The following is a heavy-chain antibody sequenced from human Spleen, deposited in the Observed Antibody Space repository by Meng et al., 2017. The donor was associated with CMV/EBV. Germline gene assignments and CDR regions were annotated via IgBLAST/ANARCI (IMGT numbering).Heavy chain of an antibody. CDR1: GFTFSDYN. CDR3: ARDDDEEVYDVWNRHYSPVPYYGMDV. D-gene: IGHD3-3*01. Sequence: GGSLRLSCAASGFTFSDYNMNWVRQAPGKGLEWVSYLSSSGNTINYADSVRGRFTISRDNAKNSLYLQMNSLRAEDTAVYYCARDDDEEVYDVWNRHYSPVPYYGMDVWGQGTTVTVSS. J-gene: IGHJ6*02. V-gene: IGHV3-48*04. CDR2: LSSSGNTI.